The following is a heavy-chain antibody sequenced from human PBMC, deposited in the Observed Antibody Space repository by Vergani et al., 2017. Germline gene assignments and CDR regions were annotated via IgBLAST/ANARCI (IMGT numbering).Heavy chain of an antibody. J-gene: IGHJ4*02. CDR2: INLSGGST. V-gene: IGHV1-46*01. CDR3: ATSTSTYYFDY. D-gene: IGHD2-2*01. Sequence: QVQLVQSGAEVKKPGASVKASCKASGYTFTSYYMPWVRQAPGQGLEWMGIINLSGGSTSYAQKFQGRVTMTRDTSTSTVYMELSSLRSEDTAVYYCATSTSTYYFDYWGQGTLVTVSS. CDR1: GYTFTSYY.